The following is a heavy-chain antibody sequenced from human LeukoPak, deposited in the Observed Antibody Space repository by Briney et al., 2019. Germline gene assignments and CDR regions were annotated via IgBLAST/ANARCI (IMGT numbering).Heavy chain of an antibody. D-gene: IGHD3-10*01. CDR1: GGSLSGYY. V-gene: IGHV4-34*01. J-gene: IGHJ6*03. CDR3: TRRVIYYYSSGTSFDYYYYMDV. Sequence: PSETLSLTCAVDGGSLSGYYWSWIRPPPGKGLEWIGAINHSGTTNYNPSLTSRVTISVDTSKKQFSLRLISVTAADTAVYFCTRRVIYYYSSGTSFDYYYYMDVWDKGTTVTIS. CDR2: INHSGTT.